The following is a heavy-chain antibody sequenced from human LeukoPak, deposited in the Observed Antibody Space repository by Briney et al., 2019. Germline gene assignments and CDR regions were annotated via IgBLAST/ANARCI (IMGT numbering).Heavy chain of an antibody. J-gene: IGHJ5*02. CDR3: ASSSLLDFYGGNAWLDP. Sequence: GASVKVSCKASGHTFTNYGITWVRQAPGQGLEWVGWISAYNASTNYAEKLQGRVTMTTDTSTSTVYMELRSLRSDDTAVYYCASSSLLDFYGGNAWLDPWGQGTLVTVSS. CDR1: GHTFTNYG. D-gene: IGHD3-10*01. V-gene: IGHV1-18*01. CDR2: ISAYNAST.